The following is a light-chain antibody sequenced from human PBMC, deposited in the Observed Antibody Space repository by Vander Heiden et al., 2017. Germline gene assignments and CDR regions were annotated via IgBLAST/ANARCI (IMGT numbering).Light chain of an antibody. CDR2: LNSDGSH. CDR1: TRHNTFA. V-gene: IGLV4-69*01. J-gene: IGLJ2*01. CDR3: QSWGSAA. Sequence: QLVLTQSPSASASLGAPLKPPCPLLTRHNTFAIAWHQKQPEKGPRYLMKLNSDGSHSMGDGIPDRFSGSSSGAERYLASSSLQSEDEADYYCQSWGSAAFGGGTRLTVL.